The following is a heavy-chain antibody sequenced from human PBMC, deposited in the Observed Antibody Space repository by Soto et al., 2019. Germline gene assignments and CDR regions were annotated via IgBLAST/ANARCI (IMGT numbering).Heavy chain of an antibody. V-gene: IGHV3-7*01. CDR1: GFTFTDYW. CDR2: IRPDGSER. J-gene: IGHJ5*02. Sequence: EVHLVESGGGLVQPGGSLRLSCAASGFTFTDYWMSWVRQVPGEGLEWVANIRPDGSERYYVDSVKGRFTISRDNAKSSVYLQMNSLRAEDTAVYYCARLLAWGQGALVTVSS. CDR3: ARLLA.